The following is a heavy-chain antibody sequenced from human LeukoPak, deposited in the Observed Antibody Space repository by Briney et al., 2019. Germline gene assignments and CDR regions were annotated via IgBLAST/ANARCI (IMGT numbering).Heavy chain of an antibody. CDR1: GGSFSGYY. CDR2: IKHSGST. J-gene: IGHJ5*02. CDR3: ARAQYSRFDP. Sequence: PSETLSLTCAVYGGSFSGYYWSWIRQPPGKGLEWIGEIKHSGSTNYNPSLKSRVTISVDTSKNQFSLKLSSVTAADTAVYYCARAQYSRFDPWGQGTLVTVSS. D-gene: IGHD2-21*01. V-gene: IGHV4-34*01.